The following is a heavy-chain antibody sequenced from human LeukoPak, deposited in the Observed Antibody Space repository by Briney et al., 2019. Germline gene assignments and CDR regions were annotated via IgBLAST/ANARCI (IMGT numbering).Heavy chain of an antibody. CDR3: AAWGLHNY. CDR1: DSPLGAIG. CDR2: INLGGSVI. J-gene: IGHJ4*02. D-gene: IGHD7-27*01. Sequence: GGSLRLSFQPPDSPLGAIGWTGSRQAPGKGLEWVANINLGGSVILYVDSVKGRFTASRDNAENSVSLQMNSLRAEDTAVYYCAAWGLHNYWGQGTLVTVSS. V-gene: IGHV3-7*01.